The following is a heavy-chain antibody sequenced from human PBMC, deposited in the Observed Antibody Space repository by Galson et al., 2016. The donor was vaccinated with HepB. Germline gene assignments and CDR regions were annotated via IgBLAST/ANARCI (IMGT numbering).Heavy chain of an antibody. CDR1: GASISRRDYYDGYY. Sequence: TLSLTCAVSGASISRRDYYDGYYWSWIRQRPGAGLEWIGYIYSSGSPYYSPSLRSRVTISQDTSKNQFSLKLTSVTVADTAVYYCARETYGSSGWFDPWGQGTLVTASS. J-gene: IGHJ5*02. D-gene: IGHD6-6*01. CDR3: ARETYGSSGWFDP. V-gene: IGHV4-31*11. CDR2: IYSSGSP.